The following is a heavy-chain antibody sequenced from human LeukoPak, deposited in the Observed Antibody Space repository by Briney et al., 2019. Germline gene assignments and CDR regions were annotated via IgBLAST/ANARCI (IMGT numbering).Heavy chain of an antibody. Sequence: PGSSLTLSCAASGFTVRNYGMHWVRQAPGKWREWVAVISEDGGNKPYADSVKGRFTISRDNSKNTLHLQMNSLRAEDTAVYYCAKALGASYYDSSGYYPSSIDYWGQGTLVTVSS. V-gene: IGHV3-30*18. CDR3: AKALGASYYDSSGYYPSSIDY. CDR2: ISEDGGNK. CDR1: GFTVRNYG. J-gene: IGHJ4*02. D-gene: IGHD3-22*01.